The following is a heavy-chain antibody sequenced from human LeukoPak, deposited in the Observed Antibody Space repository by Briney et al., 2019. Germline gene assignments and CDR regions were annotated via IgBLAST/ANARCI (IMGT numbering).Heavy chain of an antibody. D-gene: IGHD6-13*01. CDR1: GGSFSGYY. J-gene: IGHJ4*02. CDR2: INHRGST. CDR3: ARGSVEAVDY. V-gene: IGHV4-34*01. Sequence: SETLSLTCAVYGGSFSGYYWSWIRQPPGRGLEWIGEINHRGSTNYNPSLKSRVTISVDTSKNQFSLKLSSVTAADTAVYYCARGSVEAVDYWGQGTLVTVSS.